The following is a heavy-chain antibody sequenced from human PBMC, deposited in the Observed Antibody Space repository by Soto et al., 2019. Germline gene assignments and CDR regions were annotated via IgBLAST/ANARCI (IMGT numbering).Heavy chain of an antibody. CDR1: GGTFSSYA. V-gene: IGHV1-69*06. Sequence: GGSLRLSCAASGGTFSSYAISWVRQAPGQGLEWMGGIIPIFGTANYAQKFQGRVTITADKSTSTAYMELSSLRSEDTAVYYCARSGPKGDDFWSGPEFYYYGMDVWGQGTTVTVSS. CDR2: IIPIFGTA. D-gene: IGHD3-3*01. J-gene: IGHJ6*02. CDR3: ARSGPKGDDFWSGPEFYYYGMDV.